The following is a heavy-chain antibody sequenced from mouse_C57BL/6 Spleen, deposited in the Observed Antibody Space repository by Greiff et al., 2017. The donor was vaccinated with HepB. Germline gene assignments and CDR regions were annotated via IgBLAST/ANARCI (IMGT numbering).Heavy chain of an antibody. CDR2: IHPNSGST. J-gene: IGHJ2*01. CDR3: ARSGYYGSSYVLDY. Sequence: QVQLQQPGAELVKPGASVKLSCKASGYTFTSYWMHWVKQRPGQGLEWIGMIHPNSGSTNYNEKFKSKATLTVDKSSSTAYMQLSSLTSEDSAVYYCARSGYYGSSYVLDYWGQGTTLTVSS. D-gene: IGHD1-1*01. V-gene: IGHV1-64*01. CDR1: GYTFTSYW.